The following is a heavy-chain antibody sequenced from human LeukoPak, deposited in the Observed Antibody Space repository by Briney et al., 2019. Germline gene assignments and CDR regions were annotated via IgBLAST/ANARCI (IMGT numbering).Heavy chain of an antibody. V-gene: IGHV3-21*01. Sequence: GGSLRLSCAASGFTFSSYSMNWVRQAPGKGLEWVSSISSSSSYIYYADSVKGRFTISRDNAKNSLYLQMNSLRAEDTAVYYCASRVQIVGAPLDYWGQGTLVTVSS. CDR2: ISSSSSYI. CDR1: GFTFSSYS. CDR3: ASRVQIVGAPLDY. J-gene: IGHJ4*02. D-gene: IGHD1-26*01.